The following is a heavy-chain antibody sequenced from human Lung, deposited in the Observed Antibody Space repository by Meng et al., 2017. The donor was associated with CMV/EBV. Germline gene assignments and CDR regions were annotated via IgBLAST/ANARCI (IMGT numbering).Heavy chain of an antibody. D-gene: IGHD3-22*01. J-gene: IGHJ4*02. CDR2: ISWDGGST. V-gene: IGHV3-43*01. Sequence: LLLVSGGVVVLPGGCLRLSCVASGFTFDDYTMHWVRQPPGKGLEWVSLISWDGGSTYYADSVEGRFTISRDNMKNSLYLQMNTLTSEDTALYYRARGYDSSGYLDYWGQGTLVTVSS. CDR3: ARGYDSSGYLDY. CDR1: GFTFDDYT.